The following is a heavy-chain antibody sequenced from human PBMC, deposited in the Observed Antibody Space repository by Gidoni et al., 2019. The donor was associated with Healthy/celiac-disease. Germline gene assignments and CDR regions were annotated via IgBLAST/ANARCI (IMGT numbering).Heavy chain of an antibody. Sequence: QITLKESGPTLVKPTQTLTLTCPFSGFSLSTSGVGVGWIRQPPGKALEWLALIYWDDDKRYSPSLKSRLTITKDTSKNQVVLTMTNMDPVDTATYYCAHSPIYSYGYRYYFDYWGQGTLVTVSS. V-gene: IGHV2-5*02. CDR2: IYWDDDK. J-gene: IGHJ4*02. CDR1: GFSLSTSGVG. D-gene: IGHD5-18*01. CDR3: AHSPIYSYGYRYYFDY.